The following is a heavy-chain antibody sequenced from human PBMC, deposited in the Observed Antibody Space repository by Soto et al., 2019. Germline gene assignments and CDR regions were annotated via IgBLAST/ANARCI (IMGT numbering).Heavy chain of an antibody. D-gene: IGHD1-7*01. J-gene: IGHJ4*02. Sequence: GGFLRLSCAASGFTFSSYEMNWVRQAPGKGLEWVSYIDRSGSPIYYADSVKGRFTISRDNAENSLYLQMHSLRVDDTAIYYRATKIFGTTYFGNWGRGALVTVSS. CDR1: GFTFSSYE. V-gene: IGHV3-48*03. CDR3: ATKIFGTTYFGN. CDR2: IDRSGSPI.